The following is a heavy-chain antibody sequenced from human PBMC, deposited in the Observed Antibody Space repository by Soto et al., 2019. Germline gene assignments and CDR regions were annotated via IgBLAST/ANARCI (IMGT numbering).Heavy chain of an antibody. J-gene: IGHJ4*02. D-gene: IGHD3-22*01. V-gene: IGHV5-51*01. CDR1: GYSFTSNW. Sequence: GESLKISCKGSGYSFTSNWIAWVRQMPGKGLEWMGVIYFGDSDTRYSPSFQGQVTISADKPINTAYLQWSSLKASDTAVYYCARHYYGFDSWGQGTPVTAPQ. CDR3: ARHYYGFDS. CDR2: IYFGDSDT.